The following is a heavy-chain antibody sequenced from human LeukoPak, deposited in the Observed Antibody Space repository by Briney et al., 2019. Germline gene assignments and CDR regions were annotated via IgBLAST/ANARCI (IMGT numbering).Heavy chain of an antibody. D-gene: IGHD6-19*01. CDR2: ISSSGSTI. CDR1: GFTFSSYE. CDR3: AKYNSLGY. J-gene: IGHJ4*02. V-gene: IGHV3-48*03. Sequence: GGSLRRSCAASGFTFSSYEMNWVRQAPGKGLEWVSYISSSGSTIYCADSVKGRFTISRDNAKNSLYLQMNSLRAEDTAVYYCAKYNSLGYWGQGTLVTVSS.